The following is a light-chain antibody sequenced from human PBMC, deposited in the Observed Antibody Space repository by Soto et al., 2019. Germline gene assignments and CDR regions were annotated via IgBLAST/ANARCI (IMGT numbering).Light chain of an antibody. V-gene: IGKV3-15*01. Sequence: EIVMTQSPATLSVSPGERATLSCRASESVGSNLAWYQQKPGQAPRLLIHGASTRATGIPARFSGSGSETDFTLTISSLQSEDFAFYYCQQYNSWPPSYTFGQGTKLEIK. CDR2: GAS. CDR1: ESVGSN. J-gene: IGKJ2*01. CDR3: QQYNSWPPSYT.